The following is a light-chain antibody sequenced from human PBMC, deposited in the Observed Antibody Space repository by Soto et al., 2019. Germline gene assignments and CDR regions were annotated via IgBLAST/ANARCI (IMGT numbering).Light chain of an antibody. CDR3: HVWDSNSDHREV. V-gene: IGLV1-47*01. CDR1: SSSVGTIF. CDR2: RNN. J-gene: IGLJ1*01. Sequence: QSVLTQPPSVSGTPGQSVTISCSGSSSSVGTIFVYWYQQIPGTAPKLLIFRNNQRPSGVPDRFSGSKSGNTATLTITRVEAGDEADYFCHVWDSNSDHREVFGNGTKLTVL.